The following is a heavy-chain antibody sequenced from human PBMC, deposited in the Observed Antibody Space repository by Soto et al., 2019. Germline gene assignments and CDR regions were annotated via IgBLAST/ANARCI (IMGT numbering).Heavy chain of an antibody. Sequence: GASVKVSCKASGYTFTSYGISWVRQAPGQGLEWMGWISAYNGNTNYAQKLQGRVTMTTDTSTSTAYMELRSLRSDDTAVYYCARVFPPLGYCSSTSCYIADYWGQGTLVTVSS. D-gene: IGHD2-2*02. V-gene: IGHV1-18*01. CDR3: ARVFPPLGYCSSTSCYIADY. J-gene: IGHJ4*02. CDR1: GYTFTSYG. CDR2: ISAYNGNT.